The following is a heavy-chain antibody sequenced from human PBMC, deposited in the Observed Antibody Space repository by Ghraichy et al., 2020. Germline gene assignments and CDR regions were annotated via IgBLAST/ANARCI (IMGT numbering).Heavy chain of an antibody. Sequence: GGSLRLSCAASGFTFSSYSMNWVRQAPGKGLEWVSYISSSSSTIYYADSVKGRFTISRDNAKNSLYLQMNSLRDEDTAVYYCARGWGCSGGSCYFDYWGQGTLVTVSS. CDR1: GFTFSSYS. CDR3: ARGWGCSGGSCYFDY. CDR2: ISSSSSTI. V-gene: IGHV3-48*02. D-gene: IGHD2-15*01. J-gene: IGHJ4*02.